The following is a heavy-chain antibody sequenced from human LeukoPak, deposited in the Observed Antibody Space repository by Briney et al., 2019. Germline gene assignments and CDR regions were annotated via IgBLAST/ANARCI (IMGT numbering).Heavy chain of an antibody. CDR1: GGSFSSGGYY. J-gene: IGHJ5*02. V-gene: IGHV4-31*03. Sequence: PSETLSLTCTVSGGSFSSGGYYWSWIRQHPGKGLEWIGYIYYSGSTHYNPSLKSRVTISVDTSKNQFSLKLSSVTAADTAVYYCARDMTDWWFDPWGQGTLVTVSS. CDR3: ARDMTDWWFDP. CDR2: IYYSGST. D-gene: IGHD3-9*01.